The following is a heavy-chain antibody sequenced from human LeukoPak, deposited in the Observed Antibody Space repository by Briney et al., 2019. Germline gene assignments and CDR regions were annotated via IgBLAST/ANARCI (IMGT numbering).Heavy chain of an antibody. V-gene: IGHV4-30-4*01. CDR2: IYYSGST. CDR1: GGSISSGDYY. Sequence: PSETLSLTCTVSGGSISSGDYYWSWIRQPPGKGLEWIGYIYYSGSTYYNPSLKSRVTISVDTSKNQFSLKLSSVTAADTAVYYCARADITMIVVVPDAFDIWGQGTMVTVSS. J-gene: IGHJ3*02. D-gene: IGHD3-22*01. CDR3: ARADITMIVVVPDAFDI.